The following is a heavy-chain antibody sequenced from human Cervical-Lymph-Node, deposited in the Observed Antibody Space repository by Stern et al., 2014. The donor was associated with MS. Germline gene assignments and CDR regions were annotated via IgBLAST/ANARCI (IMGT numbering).Heavy chain of an antibody. CDR3: VTFTGDP. CDR1: GYTLTELA. J-gene: IGHJ5*02. CDR2: FDPEDGKT. V-gene: IGHV1-24*01. Sequence: QVQLVQSGAEVKKPGASVKVSCKVSGYTLTELAMQWVRQAPGKGLEWMGGFDPEDGKTVYAQKFHCRITMTEDTSTDTAYMELSRLASEDTAVYYCVTFTGDPWGQGTLVTVSS. D-gene: IGHD1-14*01.